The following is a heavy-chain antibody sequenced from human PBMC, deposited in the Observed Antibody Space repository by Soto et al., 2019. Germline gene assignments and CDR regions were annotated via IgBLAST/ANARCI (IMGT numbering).Heavy chain of an antibody. CDR1: GYTFTSYD. CDR2: MNPNSGNT. D-gene: IGHD3-9*01. J-gene: IGHJ4*02. CDR3: ARGYYDILTGYYPPDY. V-gene: IGHV1-8*01. Sequence: VASVKVSCKASGYTFTSYDINWVRQATGQGLEWMGWMNPNSGNTGYAQKFQGRVTMTRNTSISTAYMELSSLRSEDTAVYYCARGYYDILTGYYPPDYWGQGTLVTVS.